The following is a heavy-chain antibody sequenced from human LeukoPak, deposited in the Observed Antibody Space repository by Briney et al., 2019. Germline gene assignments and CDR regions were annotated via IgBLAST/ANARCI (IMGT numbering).Heavy chain of an antibody. J-gene: IGHJ4*02. D-gene: IGHD1-14*01. CDR2: VFYNGAT. CDR3: ASGISGFDY. CDR1: GGSISSSIYY. V-gene: IGHV4-39*07. Sequence: SETLSLTCIVSGGSISSSIYYWAWVRQPPGRGLEWIGTVFYNGATQYSPSLRSRVTISIDTSTNQFSLKLSSVTAADTAVYYCASGISGFDYWGQGTLVTVSS.